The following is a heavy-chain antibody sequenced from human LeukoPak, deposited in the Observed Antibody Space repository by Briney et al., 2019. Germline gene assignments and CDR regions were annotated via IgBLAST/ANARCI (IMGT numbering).Heavy chain of an antibody. CDR1: GFTFSNAW. D-gene: IGHD2-21*02. Sequence: PGGSLRLSCAASGFTFSNAWMSWVRQAPGKGLEWVGRIKSKTDGGTTDYAAPVKGRFTISRDDSKNTLYLQMNSLKTEDTAVYYCTTDGDGAIVVVTPHAFDIWGQGTMVTVSS. CDR2: IKSKTDGGTT. CDR3: TTDGDGAIVVVTPHAFDI. V-gene: IGHV3-15*01. J-gene: IGHJ3*02.